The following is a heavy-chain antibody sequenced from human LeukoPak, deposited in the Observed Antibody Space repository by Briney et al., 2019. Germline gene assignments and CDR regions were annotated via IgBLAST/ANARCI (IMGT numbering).Heavy chain of an antibody. CDR3: ATDRGGYPFDY. J-gene: IGHJ4*02. CDR2: IWSDGSHQ. V-gene: IGHV3-33*01. CDR1: GFTFNTYG. D-gene: IGHD1-26*01. Sequence: GRSLRLSCAASGFTFNTYGIHWVRQAPGKGLEWVAVIWSDGSHQTYADSLRGRFTISRDNSKSTLYLQMNSLRTEDTAVYYCATDRGGYPFDYWGQGTLVTVSS.